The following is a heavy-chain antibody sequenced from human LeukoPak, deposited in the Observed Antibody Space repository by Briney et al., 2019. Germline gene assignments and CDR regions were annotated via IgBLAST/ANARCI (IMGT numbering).Heavy chain of an antibody. CDR3: AKSIGTGYYTPFDY. V-gene: IGHV3-9*01. J-gene: IGHJ4*02. Sequence: PGGSLRLSCTASGFTFDDYAMHWVRQAPGKGLEWVSGISWNSGSIGYADSVKGRFTTSRDNAKNSLYLQMNSLRAEDTAFYYCAKSIGTGYYTPFDYWGQGTLVTVSS. CDR2: ISWNSGSI. D-gene: IGHD3/OR15-3a*01. CDR1: GFTFDDYA.